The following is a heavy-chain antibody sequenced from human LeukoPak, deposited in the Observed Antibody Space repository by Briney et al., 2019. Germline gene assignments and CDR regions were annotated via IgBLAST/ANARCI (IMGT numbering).Heavy chain of an antibody. J-gene: IGHJ5*02. V-gene: IGHV4-59*01. Sequence: PSETLALACTVSGGSMGPYLWSWIRQPPGEGLEWIGYIAYSGSTNYNPSPKSRITIPVDTSKNQFPLRLTSMTAADTAVYYCATDDYRGVTTFDPWGQRTLVTASS. CDR3: ATDDYRGVTTFDP. CDR1: GGSMGPYL. CDR2: IAYSGST. D-gene: IGHD3-10*01.